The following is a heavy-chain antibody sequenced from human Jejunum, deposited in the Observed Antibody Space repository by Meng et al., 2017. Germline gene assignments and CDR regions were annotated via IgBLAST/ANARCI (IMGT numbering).Heavy chain of an antibody. CDR1: GGSISSYY. V-gene: IGHV4-4*07. Sequence: SETLSLTCTVSGGSISSYYWSWIRQPAGKGLEWIGRIYTSGTTNYNPSLKSRVTMSVDTSKDQFPLKLNSVTAADTAVYYCARSAQYYDILTGYFYYYFDFWGRGTLVTVSS. CDR2: IYTSGTT. CDR3: ARSAQYYDILTGYFYYYFDF. D-gene: IGHD3-9*01. J-gene: IGHJ2*01.